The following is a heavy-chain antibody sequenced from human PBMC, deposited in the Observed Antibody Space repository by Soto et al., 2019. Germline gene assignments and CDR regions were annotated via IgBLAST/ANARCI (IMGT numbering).Heavy chain of an antibody. D-gene: IGHD1-26*01. J-gene: IGHJ4*02. CDR1: GASISNGYYS. V-gene: IGHV4-30-4*01. CDR2: IHSCGTT. CDR3: ARGPSGDKVDY. Sequence: QVQLQEPGPRLVEPSHTLSLTCTVSGASISNGYYSWSWIRQSPGTGLEWIGHIHSCGTTYSNPSLKSRLTISVDMSKNQFSLKLSSLTAADTAVYYCARGPSGDKVDYWGQGTLVTVSS.